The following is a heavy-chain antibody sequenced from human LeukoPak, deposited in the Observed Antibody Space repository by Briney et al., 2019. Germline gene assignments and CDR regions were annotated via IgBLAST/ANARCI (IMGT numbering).Heavy chain of an antibody. CDR3: AGHHPRNTVDF. J-gene: IGHJ4*02. D-gene: IGHD2/OR15-2a*01. CDR1: GGSIRSYY. Sequence: PSETLSLTCTVSGGSIRSYYWSWIRQPPGKGLEWIGYIYYSGSTSYNPSLKSRVTISVDTSKNQFFLKLSSVTAADTAVYYCAGHHPRNTVDFWGQGTLVTVSS. V-gene: IGHV4-59*08. CDR2: IYYSGST.